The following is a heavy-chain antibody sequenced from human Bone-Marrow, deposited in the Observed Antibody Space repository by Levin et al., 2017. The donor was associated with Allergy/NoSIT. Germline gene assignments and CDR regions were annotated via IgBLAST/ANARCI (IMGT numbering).Heavy chain of an antibody. J-gene: IGHJ3*02. CDR3: ARVITVFGVVLAVNDAFDI. Sequence: PSETLSLTCTVSGGSISSGVYFWSWIRQLPGKGLEWIGYVSHSGITFYNQSLKSRVTISGDTSKSLFSLNLSSVTAADTAVYYCARVITVFGVVLAVNDAFDIWGQGTMVTVSS. CDR2: VSHSGIT. CDR1: GGSISSGVYF. D-gene: IGHD3-3*01. V-gene: IGHV4-31*03.